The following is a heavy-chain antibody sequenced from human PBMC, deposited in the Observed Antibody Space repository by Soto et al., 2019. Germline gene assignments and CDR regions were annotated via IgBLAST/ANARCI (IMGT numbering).Heavy chain of an antibody. Sequence: PSETLSLTCTVSGGSISSYYWSWIRQPPGKGLEWIGYIYYSGSTNYNPSLKSRVTISVDTSKNQFSLKLSSVTAADTAVYYCARGRGAAAGTGWFDPWGQGTLVTVSS. CDR3: ARGRGAAAGTGWFDP. CDR1: GGSISSYY. V-gene: IGHV4-59*01. J-gene: IGHJ5*02. CDR2: IYYSGST. D-gene: IGHD6-13*01.